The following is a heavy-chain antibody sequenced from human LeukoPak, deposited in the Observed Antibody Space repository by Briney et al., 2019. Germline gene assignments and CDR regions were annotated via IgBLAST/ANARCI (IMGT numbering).Heavy chain of an antibody. J-gene: IGHJ5*01. Sequence: PSETLSLTCTVSGVSISSSGYYWGWIRQPPGKGLEWIGSIYYSGSTSYNPSLRSRVTISVDTSKNQFSLKLTSVTAADTAVYYCASRNDILTGYVFDFWGQGTLVTVSS. CDR2: IYYSGST. V-gene: IGHV4-39*01. D-gene: IGHD3-9*01. CDR3: ASRNDILTGYVFDF. CDR1: GVSISSSGYY.